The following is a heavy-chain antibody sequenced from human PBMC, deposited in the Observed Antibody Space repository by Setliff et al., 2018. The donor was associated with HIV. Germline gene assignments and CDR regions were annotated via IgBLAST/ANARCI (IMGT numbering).Heavy chain of an antibody. CDR1: DGSTRTSSYY. CDR3: ARGSRQLTIFGVVFKTNYYFMDV. V-gene: IGHV4-39*01. CDR2: VYYSGST. D-gene: IGHD3-3*01. J-gene: IGHJ6*03. Sequence: SETLSLTCTVSDGSTRTSSYYWGWIRQAPGKGLEWIGSVYYSGSTYYNPSLKSRVTISVDTSKNQFSLTLNSVTAADTAVYYCARGSRQLTIFGVVFKTNYYFMDVWGKGTAVTVSS.